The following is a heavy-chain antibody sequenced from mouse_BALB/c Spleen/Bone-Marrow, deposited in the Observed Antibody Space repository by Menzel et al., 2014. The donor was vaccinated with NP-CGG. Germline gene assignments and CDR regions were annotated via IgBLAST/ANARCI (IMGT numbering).Heavy chain of an antibody. CDR1: GFTFSSYA. CDR2: ISSGGTYT. CDR3: ARKLRWYHTLDY. J-gene: IGHJ4*01. V-gene: IGHV5-9-4*01. Sequence: EVKLMESGGGLVKPGGSLKLSCAASGFTFSSYAMSWVRQSPEKRLEWVAEISSGGTYTYYPDTVTGRSTISRDNDRNSLYLEMSSLRSEDTAIYYCARKLRWYHTLDYWGQGTSVTVS. D-gene: IGHD1-1*01.